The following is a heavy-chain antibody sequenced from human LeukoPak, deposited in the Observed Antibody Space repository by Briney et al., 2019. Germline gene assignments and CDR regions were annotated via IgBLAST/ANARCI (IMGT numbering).Heavy chain of an antibody. CDR2: IYYSGST. Sequence: SETLSLTCVVSGGSISSGGYSWSWIRQPPGKGLEWIGYIYYSGSTYYNPSLKSRVTISVGTSKNQFSLKLSSVTAADTAVYYCAREVTIFGVLPYFDYWGQGTLVTVSS. CDR3: AREVTIFGVLPYFDY. CDR1: GGSISSGGYS. V-gene: IGHV4-30-4*07. D-gene: IGHD3-3*01. J-gene: IGHJ4*02.